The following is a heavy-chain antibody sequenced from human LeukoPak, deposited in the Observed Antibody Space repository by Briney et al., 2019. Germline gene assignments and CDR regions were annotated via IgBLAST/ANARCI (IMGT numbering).Heavy chain of an antibody. CDR2: ISSSSSYI. J-gene: IGHJ4*02. CDR3: ARGDSSGYYTNDY. D-gene: IGHD3-22*01. V-gene: IGHV3-21*01. Sequence: GGSLRLSCAASGFTFSSYSMNWVRQAPGKGLEWVSSISSSSSYIYYADSVKGRFTISRDNAKNSLYLQMNSLRAEDTAVYYCARGDSSGYYTNDYWGQGTLVTVSS. CDR1: GFTFSSYS.